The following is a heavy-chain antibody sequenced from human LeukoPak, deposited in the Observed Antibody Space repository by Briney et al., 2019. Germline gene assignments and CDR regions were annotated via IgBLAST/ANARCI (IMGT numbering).Heavy chain of an antibody. D-gene: IGHD1-26*01. V-gene: IGHV4-34*01. J-gene: IGHJ6*02. Sequence: SETLSLTCAVYGGSFSGYYWSWIRQPPGKGLEWIGEINHSGSTNYNPSLKSRVTISVDTSKNQFSLTLSSVTAADTAVYYCARTGGDYYYYGMDVWGQGTTVTVSS. CDR3: ARTGGDYYYYGMDV. CDR1: GGSFSGYY. CDR2: INHSGST.